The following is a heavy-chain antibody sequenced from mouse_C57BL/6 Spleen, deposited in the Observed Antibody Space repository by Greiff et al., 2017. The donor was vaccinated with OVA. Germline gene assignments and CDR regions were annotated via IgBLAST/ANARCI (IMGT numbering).Heavy chain of an antibody. CDR3: AREGTIYYDFDY. Sequence: QVQLQQPGAELVKPGASVKLSCKASGYTFTSYWMHWVKQRPGQGLEWIGMIHPNSGSTNYNEKFKSKATLTVDKSSSTAFMQLSSLTSEDSAVYYCAREGTIYYDFDYWGQGTTLTVSA. J-gene: IGHJ2*01. V-gene: IGHV1-64*01. D-gene: IGHD2-4*01. CDR1: GYTFTSYW. CDR2: IHPNSGST.